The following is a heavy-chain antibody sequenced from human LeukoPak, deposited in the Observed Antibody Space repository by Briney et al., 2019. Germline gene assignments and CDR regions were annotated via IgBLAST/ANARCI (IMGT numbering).Heavy chain of an antibody. V-gene: IGHV3-74*01. Sequence: GGSLRLSCAASGFTFGSYWMHWVRQAPGKGLVWVSRTNPDGSSTTYTDSVKGRFTVSRDNAKSTLWLQMNSLRAEDTAVYYCARNLGGGRSSWGQGTLVTVSS. CDR1: GFTFGSYW. CDR3: ARNLGGGRSS. J-gene: IGHJ5*02. CDR2: TNPDGSST. D-gene: IGHD3-16*01.